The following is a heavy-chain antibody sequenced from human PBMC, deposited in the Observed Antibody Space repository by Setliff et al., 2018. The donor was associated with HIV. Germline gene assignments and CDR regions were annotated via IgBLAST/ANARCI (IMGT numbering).Heavy chain of an antibody. V-gene: IGHV1-18*01. J-gene: IGHJ3*02. D-gene: IGHD3-10*01. CDR1: GYTFTSYG. CDR2: ISAYNGKV. Sequence: ASVKVSCKASGYTFTSYGINWVRQAPGQGLEWMGWISAYNGKVGYAQQLQGRVTLTIDTSTSTAYMELTSLRSDDTAVYYCARIRGVIADASDIWGQGTMVTVSS. CDR3: ARIRGVIADASDI.